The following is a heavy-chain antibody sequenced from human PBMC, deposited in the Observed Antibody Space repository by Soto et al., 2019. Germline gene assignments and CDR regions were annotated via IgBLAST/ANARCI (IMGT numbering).Heavy chain of an antibody. CDR3: AKAVGSGYHIFDY. V-gene: IGHV3-9*01. J-gene: IGHJ4*02. CDR2: ISWNSGSI. Sequence: EVQLVESGGGLVQPGRSLRLSCAASGFTFDDYAMHWVRQAPGKGLEWVSGISWNSGSIGYADSVKGRFTISRDNAKNSLSLQMNSLRAEDTALYYCAKAVGSGYHIFDYWGQGTLVTVSS. D-gene: IGHD3-22*01. CDR1: GFTFDDYA.